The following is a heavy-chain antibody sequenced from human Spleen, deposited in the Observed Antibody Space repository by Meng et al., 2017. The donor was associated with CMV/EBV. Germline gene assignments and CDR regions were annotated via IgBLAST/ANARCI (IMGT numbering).Heavy chain of an antibody. V-gene: IGHV4-61*01. J-gene: IGHJ4*02. CDR2: IYSSGST. D-gene: IGHD6-19*01. CDR1: GGSVSSSTYY. CDR3: AIEGSSGWAEDY. Sequence: SETLSLTCSISGGSVSSSTYYWSWIRQPPGKGLEWIGYIYSSGSTNYNPSLKSRVTLSVDTSNNHFSLRLSSVTAADTAVYYCAIEGSSGWAEDYWGQGTLVTVSS.